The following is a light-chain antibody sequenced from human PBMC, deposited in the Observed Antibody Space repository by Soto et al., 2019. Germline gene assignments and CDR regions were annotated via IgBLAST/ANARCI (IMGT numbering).Light chain of an antibody. CDR2: GAS. V-gene: IGKV1-39*01. J-gene: IGKJ2*01. CDR1: QNINNY. CDR3: QQSYSTPIYS. Sequence: DIQLTQSPSSLSASIGDRVSITCRASQNINNYLTWYQHQPGKAPSLLIYGASTLQGGVPSRFSASGSGTDFTLTISNLQPQDVATYYCQQSYSTPIYSFGQGTKVDIK.